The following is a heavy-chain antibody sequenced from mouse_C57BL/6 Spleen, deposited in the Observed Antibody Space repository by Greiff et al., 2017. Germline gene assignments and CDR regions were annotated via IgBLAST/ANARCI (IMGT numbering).Heavy chain of an antibody. CDR2: INPNNGGT. CDR1: GYTFTDYY. Sequence: EVQLQQSGPELVKPGASVKISCKASGYTFTDYYMNWVKQSHGKSLEWIGDINPNNGGTSYNQKFKGKATLTVDKSSSTAYMELRSLTSEDSAVYYCARSGSSHPFDYWGQGTTLTVSS. D-gene: IGHD1-1*01. J-gene: IGHJ2*01. CDR3: ARSGSSHPFDY. V-gene: IGHV1-26*01.